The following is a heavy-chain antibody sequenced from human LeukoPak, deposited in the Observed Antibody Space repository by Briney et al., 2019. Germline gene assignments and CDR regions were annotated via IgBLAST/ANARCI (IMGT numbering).Heavy chain of an antibody. Sequence: AGGSLRLSCAASGFTFDDYAMHWVRQAPGKGLEWVSLISGDGGTTYSADSVKGRFTISRDNSKNSLYLQMNSLRTEDTALCYCARSLPDYFDYWGQGTLVTVSS. CDR1: GFTFDDYA. V-gene: IGHV3-43*02. J-gene: IGHJ4*02. CDR2: ISGDGGTT. CDR3: ARSLPDYFDY.